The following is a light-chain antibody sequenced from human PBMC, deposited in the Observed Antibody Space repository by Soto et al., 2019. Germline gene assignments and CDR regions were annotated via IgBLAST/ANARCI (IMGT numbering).Light chain of an antibody. CDR2: EVS. Sequence: HSVLTQPASVSGSPGQSITISCTGTSSDVGDYNYVSWYQQHPGKAPKLMIYEVSNRPSGVSNRFSGSKSGNTASLTISGLQAEDEAAYYCSSYITSTTLVVFGGGTQLTVL. CDR1: SSDVGDYNY. CDR3: SSYITSTTLVV. V-gene: IGLV2-14*01. J-gene: IGLJ2*01.